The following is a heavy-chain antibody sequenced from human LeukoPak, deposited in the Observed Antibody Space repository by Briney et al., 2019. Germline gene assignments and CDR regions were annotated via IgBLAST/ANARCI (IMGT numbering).Heavy chain of an antibody. J-gene: IGHJ6*04. Sequence: GGSLRLSCAASGFTFSSYSMNWVRQAPGKGLEWVSYISSSSSTIYYADSVKGRFTISRDNAKNSLYLQMNSLRAGDTAVYYCAELGITMIGGVWGKGTTVTISS. CDR3: AELGITMIGGV. CDR2: ISSSSSTI. D-gene: IGHD3-10*02. V-gene: IGHV3-48*01. CDR1: GFTFSSYS.